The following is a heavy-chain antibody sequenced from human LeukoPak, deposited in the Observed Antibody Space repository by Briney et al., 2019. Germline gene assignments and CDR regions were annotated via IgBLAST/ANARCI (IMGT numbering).Heavy chain of an antibody. Sequence: ASVKVSCKASGYTFTSYDINWVRQATGQGLEWMGWMNPNSGNTGYAQKFQGRVTITRNTSISTAYMELSSLRSEDTAVYYCAREYSSSPGAFDIWGQGTMVTVSS. CDR2: MNPNSGNT. CDR1: GYTFTSYD. J-gene: IGHJ3*02. D-gene: IGHD6-6*01. V-gene: IGHV1-8*03. CDR3: AREYSSSPGAFDI.